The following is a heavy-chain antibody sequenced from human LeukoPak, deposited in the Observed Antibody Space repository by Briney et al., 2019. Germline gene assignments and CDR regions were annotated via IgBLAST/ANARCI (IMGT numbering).Heavy chain of an antibody. J-gene: IGHJ6*02. V-gene: IGHV4-59*01. Sequence: SETLSLTSTVSGGSIRSYYWSWIRQPPGKGLEWIGYIYDSGSTNYNPSLKSRVTISVDTSKNQFSLKLSSVTAADTAVYYCARVGGTNYYYYGMDVWGQGTTVTVSS. D-gene: IGHD1-1*01. CDR1: GGSIRSYY. CDR3: ARVGGTNYYYYGMDV. CDR2: IYDSGST.